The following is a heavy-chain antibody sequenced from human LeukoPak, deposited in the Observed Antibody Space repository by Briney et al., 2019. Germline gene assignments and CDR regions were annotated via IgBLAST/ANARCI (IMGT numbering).Heavy chain of an antibody. D-gene: IGHD3-3*02. CDR1: GYTFTSYG. J-gene: IGHJ5*02. CDR2: ISAYNGNT. V-gene: IGHV1-18*01. Sequence: ASVKVSRKASGYTFTSYGISRVRQAPGQGLEWMGWISAYNGNTNYAQKLQGRVTMTTDTSTSTAYMELRSLRSDDTAVYYCARDKNSILFDPWGQGTLVTVSS. CDR3: ARDKNSILFDP.